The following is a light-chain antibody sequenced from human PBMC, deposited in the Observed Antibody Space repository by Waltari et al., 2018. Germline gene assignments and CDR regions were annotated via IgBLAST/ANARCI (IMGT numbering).Light chain of an antibody. CDR3: QQYNNWPPAT. Sequence: EIVMTQSPATLSVSPGERATLSCRASQSVSSNLAWYQQQPGQAPRLLIYATSTRATCVTDMFSGSASETAFTLTISSLQSEDFAVYYCQQYNNWPPATFGGGTKVEIK. CDR1: QSVSSN. J-gene: IGKJ4*01. V-gene: IGKV3-15*01. CDR2: ATS.